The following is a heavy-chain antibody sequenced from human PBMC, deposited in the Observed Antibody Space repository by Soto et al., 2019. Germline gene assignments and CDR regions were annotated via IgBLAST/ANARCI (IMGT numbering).Heavy chain of an antibody. CDR3: AKDIGRADRGGGGYYYYYYGMDV. CDR2: IKSKSDGGAT. Sequence: EVQLVESGGGLVKPGGSLSLSCEASELTFINAWMTWVRQAPGKGLEWIGRIKSKSDGGATDYAAPVKGRFTISRDNSKNTPYLQMNSLRAEDTAVYYCAKDIGRADRGGGGYYYYYYGMDVWGQGTTVTVSS. V-gene: IGHV3-15*01. CDR1: ELTFINAW. J-gene: IGHJ6*02. D-gene: IGHD2-15*01.